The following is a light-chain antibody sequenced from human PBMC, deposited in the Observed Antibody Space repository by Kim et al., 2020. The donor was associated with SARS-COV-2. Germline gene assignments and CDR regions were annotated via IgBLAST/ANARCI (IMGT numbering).Light chain of an antibody. CDR1: QSIYRNY. Sequence: ENVLTQSPGTLYLSPGDGATLSCRASQSIYRNYLAWYQQRPGQAPRLLIYETSNRVTGISDRFSGSGSGTDFTLTIRRLQPEDFAVYYCQEYGSSWAFGQGTKVDIK. CDR2: ETS. CDR3: QEYGSSWA. J-gene: IGKJ1*01. V-gene: IGKV3-20*01.